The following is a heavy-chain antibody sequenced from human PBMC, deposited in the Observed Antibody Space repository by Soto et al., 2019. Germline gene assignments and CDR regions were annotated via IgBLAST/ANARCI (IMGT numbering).Heavy chain of an antibody. CDR3: TSRRDWTAVDPLDY. CDR1: GFTFGSAW. D-gene: IGHD5-18*01. J-gene: IGHJ4*02. V-gene: IGHV3-15*07. Sequence: EGSLRLSCAASGFTFGSAWMNWVRQAPGKGLEWVGRIKSKTEGETTDYAAPVKGRLTISRDDSKNMVYLQMNSLKLDDTAVYYCTSRRDWTAVDPLDYWGQGTLVTVSS. CDR2: IKSKTEGETT.